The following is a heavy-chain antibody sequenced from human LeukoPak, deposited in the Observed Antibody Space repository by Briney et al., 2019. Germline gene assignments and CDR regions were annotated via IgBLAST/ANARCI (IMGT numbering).Heavy chain of an antibody. CDR1: GYSFTTSW. CDR3: ARQPRTSLAWDGGSWYFDY. J-gene: IGHJ4*02. V-gene: IGHV5-51*01. D-gene: IGHD1-1*01. CDR2: IYVGDSDT. Sequence: GESLKISCKGSGYSFTTSWIGWVRQMPGKGLEWMGIIYVGDSDTRYSPSFQGQVTISADKSINTAYLQWSSLKASDTAMYYCARQPRTSLAWDGGSWYFDYWGQGTLVTVSS.